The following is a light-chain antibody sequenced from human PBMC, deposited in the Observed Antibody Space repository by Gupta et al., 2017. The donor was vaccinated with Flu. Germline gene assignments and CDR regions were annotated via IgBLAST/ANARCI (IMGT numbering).Light chain of an antibody. V-gene: IGLV1-51*02. CDR2: ENN. J-gene: IGLJ1*01. CDR1: RSNIGNND. CDR3: GTWDSSLNVFV. Sequence: QSVLTQPPSVSAAPGQKVTISCPGSRSNIGNNDVSWYQQLPRTAPKLVMYENNKRPSGIPDRFSGSKSGTSTTLGITGLQTGDEADYYCGTWDSSLNVFVFGTGTKVTVL.